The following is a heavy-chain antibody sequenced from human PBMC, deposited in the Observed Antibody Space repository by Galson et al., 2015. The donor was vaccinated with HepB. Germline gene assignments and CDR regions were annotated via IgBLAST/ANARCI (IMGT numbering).Heavy chain of an antibody. V-gene: IGHV1-69*04. CDR1: GGTFSSYT. J-gene: IGHJ6*02. Sequence: VSCKASGGTFSSYTISWVRQAPGQGLEWMGRIIPILGIANYAQKFQGRVTITADKSTSTAYMELSSLRSEDTAVYYCARDLIGHNYYDSSGYNYGMDVWGQGTTVTVSS. D-gene: IGHD3-22*01. CDR3: ARDLIGHNYYDSSGYNYGMDV. CDR2: IIPILGIA.